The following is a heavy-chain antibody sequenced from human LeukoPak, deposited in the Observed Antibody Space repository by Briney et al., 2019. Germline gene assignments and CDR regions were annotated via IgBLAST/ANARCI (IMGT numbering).Heavy chain of an antibody. CDR1: GFNFNGYG. CDR3: AKFDDYIWGIYRRNWFDP. J-gene: IGHJ5*02. Sequence: PGGPLRLSCAASGFNFNGYGMNWVRQTPGKGMEWVSGISGSGSHTHYADSVMGRFTISRDISKTTLYLQMNSLRAEDTAVYYCAKFDDYIWGIYRRNWFDPWGQGTLVTVSS. D-gene: IGHD3-16*02. V-gene: IGHV3-23*01. CDR2: ISGSGSHT.